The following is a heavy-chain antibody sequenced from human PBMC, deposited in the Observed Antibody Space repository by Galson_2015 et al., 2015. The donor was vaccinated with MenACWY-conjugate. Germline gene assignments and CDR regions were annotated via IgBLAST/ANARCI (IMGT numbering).Heavy chain of an antibody. CDR3: ARHRDGYTNDY. CDR2: IYPGDSDT. V-gene: IGHV5-51*01. Sequence: QSGAEVKKPGESLKISCKGSGYTFTTYWIAWVRQMPGKGLEWMGIIYPGDSDTRYSPSFQGLVTISADKSITTAYLQWSSLKASDTAIYYCARHRDGYTNDYWGQGTLVTVFS. J-gene: IGHJ4*02. CDR1: GYTFTTYW. D-gene: IGHD5-24*01.